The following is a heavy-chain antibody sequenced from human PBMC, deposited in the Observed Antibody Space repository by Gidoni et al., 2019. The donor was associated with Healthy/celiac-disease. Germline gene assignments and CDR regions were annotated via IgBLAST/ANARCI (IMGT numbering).Heavy chain of an antibody. CDR2: IYYSGST. J-gene: IGHJ3*02. CDR3: ARDLMITFGGVIVRRDAFDI. Sequence: QVQLQESGPGLVKPSETLSLTCTVSGGSISSYYWSWIRQPPGKGLEWIGYIYYSGSTNYNPSLKSRVTISVDTSKNQFSLKLSSVTAADTAVYYCARDLMITFGGVIVRRDAFDIWGQGTMVTVSS. D-gene: IGHD3-16*02. V-gene: IGHV4-59*01. CDR1: GGSISSYY.